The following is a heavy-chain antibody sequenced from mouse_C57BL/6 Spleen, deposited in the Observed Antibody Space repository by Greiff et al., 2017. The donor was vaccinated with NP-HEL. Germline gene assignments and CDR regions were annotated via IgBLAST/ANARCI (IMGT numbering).Heavy chain of an antibody. CDR2: INYDGSST. V-gene: IGHV5-16*01. CDR1: GFTFSDYY. CDR3: AREGGHYWYFDV. J-gene: IGHJ1*03. Sequence: EVKLVESEGGLVQPGSSMKLSCTASGFTFSDYYMAWVRQVPEKGLEWVANINYDGSSTYYLDSLKSRFIISRDNAKNILYLQMSSLKSEDTATYYCAREGGHYWYFDVWGTGTTVTVSS.